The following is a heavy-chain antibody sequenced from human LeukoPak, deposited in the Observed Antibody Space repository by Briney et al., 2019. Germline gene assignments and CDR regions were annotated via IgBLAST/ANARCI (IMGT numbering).Heavy chain of an antibody. CDR1: GYTLTELS. V-gene: IGHV1-24*01. CDR3: ATATPGIAAARGAFGI. CDR2: FDPEDGET. D-gene: IGHD6-13*01. J-gene: IGHJ3*02. Sequence: GASVKVSCKVSGYTLTELSMHWVRQAPGKGLEWMGGFDPEDGETIYAQKFQGRVTMTEDTSTDTAYMELSSLRSEDTAVYYCATATPGIAAARGAFGIWGQGTMVTVSS.